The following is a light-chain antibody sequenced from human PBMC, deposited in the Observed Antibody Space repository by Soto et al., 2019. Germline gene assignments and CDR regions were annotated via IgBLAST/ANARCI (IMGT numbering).Light chain of an antibody. CDR3: CSFAAGAALV. J-gene: IGLJ2*01. Sequence: QSALTQPASVSASPGQSITISCTGTSSNVGSYDLFSWYQHHPDKAPKLIIYEGTKRPSGISSRFSGSKSGNTASLTISGLQAEEDADYYCCSFAAGAALVFGGGTKLTVL. CDR2: EGT. V-gene: IGLV2-23*01. CDR1: SSNVGSYDL.